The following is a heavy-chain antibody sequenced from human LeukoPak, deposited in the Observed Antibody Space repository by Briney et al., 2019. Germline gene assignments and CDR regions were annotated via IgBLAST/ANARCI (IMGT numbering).Heavy chain of an antibody. V-gene: IGHV1-18*01. D-gene: IGHD5-18*01. J-gene: IGHJ4*02. CDR2: ISTENRNT. Sequence: ASVTVSCTTSGYTFRNNAITWVRQAPGRGLEWMGWISTENRNTNYAQKLQGRITMTTDTSTSTVYMELRTLRSDDTAIYYCARDRDTGTFDYWGQGTLVTVSS. CDR3: ARDRDTGTFDY. CDR1: GYTFRNNA.